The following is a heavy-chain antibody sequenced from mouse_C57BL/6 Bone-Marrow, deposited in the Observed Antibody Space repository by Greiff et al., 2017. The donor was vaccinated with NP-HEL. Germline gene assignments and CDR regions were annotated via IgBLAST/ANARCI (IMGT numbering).Heavy chain of an antibody. Sequence: EVQLVESGAELVRPGASVKLSCTASGFNIKDDYMHWVKQRPEQGLEWIGWIDPENGDTEYASKFQGKATITADTSSNTAYLQLSSLTSEDTAVYYCTTPSYYAMDYWGQGTSVTVSS. CDR3: TTPSYYAMDY. CDR1: GFNIKDDY. V-gene: IGHV14-4*01. J-gene: IGHJ4*01. CDR2: IDPENGDT.